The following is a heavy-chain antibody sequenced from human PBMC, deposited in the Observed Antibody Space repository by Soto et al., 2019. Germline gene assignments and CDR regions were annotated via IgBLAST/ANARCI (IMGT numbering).Heavy chain of an antibody. D-gene: IGHD1-1*01. CDR1: RYIFTADF. Sequence: QVQLVQSGAEVKKPGASVKVSCKAPRYIFTADFMHWVRQAPGQGLQWMGWINPNNGATHYGLSFQGRVTMTRDTSISTAYMELSSLRSDATAVYYCASHDPGARFDPWGQGPLVIVSS. J-gene: IGHJ5*02. V-gene: IGHV1-2*02. CDR2: INPNNGAT. CDR3: ASHDPGARFDP.